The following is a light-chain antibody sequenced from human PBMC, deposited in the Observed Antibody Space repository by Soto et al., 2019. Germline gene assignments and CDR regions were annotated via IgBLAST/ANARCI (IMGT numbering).Light chain of an antibody. Sequence: DIQMTQSPFSLYASVGDRVTITCRASRSINIFLNWYQQKPGGAPKLLIYSASTLQTGVPSRFTGSGSGTDFTLSISSLQPEDTSTYYCQQGYGTPFTFGQGTRLEIK. CDR2: SAS. CDR3: QQGYGTPFT. J-gene: IGKJ5*01. V-gene: IGKV1-39*01. CDR1: RSINIF.